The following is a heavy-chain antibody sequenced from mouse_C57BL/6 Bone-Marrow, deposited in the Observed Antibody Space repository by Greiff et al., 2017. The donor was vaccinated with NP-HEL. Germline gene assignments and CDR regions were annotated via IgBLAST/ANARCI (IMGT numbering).Heavy chain of an antibody. CDR1: GFSLTSYA. Sequence: QVQLQQSGPGLVAPSHSLSITCTVSGFSLTSYAISWVRPPPGTGLEWLGVIWTGGGTHYYSAHKSRLSISKDNYKSQIILKMNSLQADDTARYYCASYGSWFAYWGQGTLVTVSA. J-gene: IGHJ3*01. CDR2: IWTGGGT. D-gene: IGHD1-2*01. V-gene: IGHV2-9-1*01. CDR3: ASYGSWFAY.